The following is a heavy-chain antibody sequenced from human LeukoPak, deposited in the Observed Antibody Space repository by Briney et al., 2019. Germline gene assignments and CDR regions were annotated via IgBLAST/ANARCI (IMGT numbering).Heavy chain of an antibody. D-gene: IGHD5-12*01. CDR3: AANYSGYDSDY. CDR2: INHSGST. Sequence: GXGLEWIGEINHSGSTNYNPSLKSRVTISVDTSKNQFSLKLSSVTAADTAVYYCAANYSGYDSDYWGQGTLVTVSS. J-gene: IGHJ4*02. V-gene: IGHV4-34*01.